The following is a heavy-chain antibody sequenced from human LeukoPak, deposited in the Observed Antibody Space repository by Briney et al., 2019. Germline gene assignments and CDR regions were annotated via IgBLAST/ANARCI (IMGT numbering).Heavy chain of an antibody. V-gene: IGHV3-48*04. CDR3: ARGGQAQYYYDSSGPKDY. Sequence: GGSLRLSCAASGFTFSSYSMNWVRQAPGKGLEWVSYISSSSSTIYYADSVKGRFTISRDNAKNSLYLQMNSLRAEDTAVYYCARGGQAQYYYDSSGPKDYWGQGTLVTVSS. D-gene: IGHD3-22*01. J-gene: IGHJ4*02. CDR1: GFTFSSYS. CDR2: ISSSSSTI.